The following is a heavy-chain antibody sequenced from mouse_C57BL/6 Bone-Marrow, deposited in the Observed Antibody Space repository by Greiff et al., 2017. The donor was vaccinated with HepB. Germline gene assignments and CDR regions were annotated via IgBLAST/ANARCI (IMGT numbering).Heavy chain of an antibody. CDR3: VSGSSPWFAY. V-gene: IGHV5-12*01. CDR1: GFTFSDYY. CDR2: ISNGGGST. D-gene: IGHD1-1*01. Sequence: EVKLVESGGGLVQPGGSLKLSCAASGFTFSDYYMYWVRQTPEKRLEWVAYISNGGGSTYYPDTVKGRFTISRDNAKNTLYLQMSRLKSEDTAMYYCVSGSSPWFAYWGQGTLVTVSA. J-gene: IGHJ3*01.